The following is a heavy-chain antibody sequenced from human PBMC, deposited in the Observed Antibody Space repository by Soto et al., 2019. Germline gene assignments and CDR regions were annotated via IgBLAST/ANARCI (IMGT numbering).Heavy chain of an antibody. CDR3: AKDPLTVTPYFDY. J-gene: IGHJ4*02. D-gene: IGHD4-17*01. V-gene: IGHV3-23*01. CDR1: GFAFDDYA. Sequence: PGGSLRLSCAASGFAFDDYAMHWVRQAPGQGLEWVSGVSGSGDNTDYVDSVKGRFTISRDNSKNTLYLQMNSLRAEDTAVFYCAKDPLTVTPYFDYWGQGTLVTVSS. CDR2: VSGSGDNT.